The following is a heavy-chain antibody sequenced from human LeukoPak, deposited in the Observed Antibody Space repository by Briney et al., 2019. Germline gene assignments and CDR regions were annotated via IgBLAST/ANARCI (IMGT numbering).Heavy chain of an antibody. CDR2: IYTSGST. CDR3: ATSNWNDVGAFDY. D-gene: IGHD1-1*01. J-gene: IGHJ4*02. Sequence: SETLSLTCTVSGGSISSGSYYWSWLRQPAGKGLEWIGRIYTSGSTNYNPSLKSRVTISVDTSKNQFSLKLSSVTAADTAVYYCATSNWNDVGAFDYWGQGTLVTVSS. V-gene: IGHV4-61*02. CDR1: GGSISSGSYY.